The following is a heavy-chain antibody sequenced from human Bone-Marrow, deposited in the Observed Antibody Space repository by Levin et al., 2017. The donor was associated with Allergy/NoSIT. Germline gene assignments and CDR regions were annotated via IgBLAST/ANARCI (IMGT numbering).Heavy chain of an antibody. CDR1: GGSISSSSYY. CDR3: ARDRWLSVESVNCISTSCYERLNWFDP. D-gene: IGHD2-2*01. CDR2: IYYSGST. V-gene: IGHV4-39*07. Sequence: SQTLSLTCTVSGGSISSSSYYWGWIRQPPGKGLEWIGSIYYSGSTYYNPSLKSRVTISVDTSKNQFSLKLSSVTAADTAVYYCARDRWLSVESVNCISTSCYERLNWFDPWGQGTLVTVSS. J-gene: IGHJ5*02.